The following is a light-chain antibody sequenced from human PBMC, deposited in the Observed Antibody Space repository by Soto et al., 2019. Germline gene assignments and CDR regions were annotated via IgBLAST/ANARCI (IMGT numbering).Light chain of an antibody. CDR1: QIVSSRY. J-gene: IGKJ1*01. V-gene: IGKV3-20*01. Sequence: EIGFPQSPGTLSLSPGERATLSCRASQIVSSRYLAWSQQKPGQDPRILIYGASSRATGIPDTFNSSGSGTDFNLTIGRLEAEDFAVYYCQQYSDSPGPVGQVT. CDR3: QQYSDSPGP. CDR2: GAS.